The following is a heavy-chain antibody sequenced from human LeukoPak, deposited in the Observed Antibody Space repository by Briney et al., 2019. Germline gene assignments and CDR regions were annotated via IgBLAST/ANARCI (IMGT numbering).Heavy chain of an antibody. CDR2: ISSSSSFI. CDR3: SRDPPLGSCSTISCHHLDY. J-gene: IGHJ4*02. D-gene: IGHD2-2*01. V-gene: IGHV3-21*01. CDR1: GFTFSRYS. Sequence: KPGGSLRLSCAASGFTFSRYSMNWVRQAPGKGLEWVSSISSSSSFIYYADSVKGRFTISRDNAKTSLYLQMNSLRAEDTAVYYWSRDPPLGSCSTISCHHLDYWGQGTLVTVSS.